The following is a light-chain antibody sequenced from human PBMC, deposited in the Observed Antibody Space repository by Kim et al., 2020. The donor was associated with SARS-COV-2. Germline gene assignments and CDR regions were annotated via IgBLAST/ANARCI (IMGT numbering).Light chain of an antibody. CDR3: QKYNSDPRT. V-gene: IGKV1-27*01. Sequence: DIQMTQSPSALSASVGDRVTITCRASQGIRNYLAWYQQKPGKVPRLLIYATSTLQSGVPSRFSGSGFGTDFTLAISSLQPEDVATYYCQKYNSDPRTFGPGTKVDIK. CDR2: ATS. CDR1: QGIRNY. J-gene: IGKJ3*01.